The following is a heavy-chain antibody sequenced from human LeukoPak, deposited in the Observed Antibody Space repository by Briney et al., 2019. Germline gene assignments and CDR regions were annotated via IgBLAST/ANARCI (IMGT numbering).Heavy chain of an antibody. CDR3: ARDLRIAQWLVHNYYYGMDV. D-gene: IGHD6-19*01. Sequence: KPSETLSLTCTVSGGSISSSSYYWGWIRQPPGKGLEWIGSIYYSGSTYYNPSLKSRVTISVDTSKNQFSLKLSSVTAADTAVYYCARDLRIAQWLVHNYYYGMDVWGQGTTVTVSS. CDR1: GGSISSSSYY. V-gene: IGHV4-39*07. CDR2: IYYSGST. J-gene: IGHJ6*02.